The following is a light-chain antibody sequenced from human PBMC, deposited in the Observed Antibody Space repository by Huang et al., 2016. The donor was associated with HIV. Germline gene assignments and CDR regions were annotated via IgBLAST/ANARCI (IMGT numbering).Light chain of an antibody. CDR1: QILLYRSNNKNH. J-gene: IGKJ1*01. V-gene: IGKV4-1*01. Sequence: DIVLTQSPHSLAVSLGERATINCKSSQILLYRSNNKNHLVGYQLKPGQPHKLLMYWESPRQSGVPDRFSASESGTDFNLTISSLQAEDVAVYSGQQYYTVPWTFGQGTKVEI. CDR2: WES. CDR3: QQYYTVPWT.